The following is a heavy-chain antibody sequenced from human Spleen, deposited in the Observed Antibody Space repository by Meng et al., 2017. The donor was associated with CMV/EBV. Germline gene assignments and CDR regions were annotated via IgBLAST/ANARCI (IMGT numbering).Heavy chain of an antibody. Sequence: QVQVQQWGAGLLKPSETLSLTCAVYGGSFSGYYWSWIRQPPGKGLEWIGEINHSGSTNYNPSLKSRVTISVDTSKNQFSLKLSSVTAADTAVYYCARDMGSIAAAFDYWGQGTLVTVSS. J-gene: IGHJ4*02. CDR1: GGSFSGYY. V-gene: IGHV4-34*01. CDR2: INHSGST. CDR3: ARDMGSIAAAFDY. D-gene: IGHD6-13*01.